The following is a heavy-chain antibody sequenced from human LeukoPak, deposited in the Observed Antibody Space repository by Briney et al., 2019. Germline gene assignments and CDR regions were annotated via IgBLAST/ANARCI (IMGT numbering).Heavy chain of an antibody. CDR1: GITFSRLP. CDR2: ITTGGDTT. CDR3: VKASSSSPQYNWFDA. D-gene: IGHD6-6*01. V-gene: IGHV3-23*01. Sequence: GGSLRLSCAVSGITFSRLPMTWVRQAPGKGLQWVSAITTGGDTTFYADSVKGRFTISRDNSKNTLYLQMNSLRAEDTALYYCVKASSSSPQYNWFDAWGQGTLVTVSS. J-gene: IGHJ5*02.